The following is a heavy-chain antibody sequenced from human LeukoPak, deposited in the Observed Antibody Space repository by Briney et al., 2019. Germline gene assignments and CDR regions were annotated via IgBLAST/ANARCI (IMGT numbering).Heavy chain of an antibody. V-gene: IGHV3-30-3*01. CDR2: ISYDGGNK. J-gene: IGHJ5*02. CDR1: GFTFSSYA. CDR3: ARDHPVPRRRDWFDP. Sequence: GGSLRLSCAASGFTFSSYAMHWVRQAPGKGLEWVAVISYDGGNKYYADSVKGRFTISRDNSKNTLYLQMNSLRAEDTAVYYCARDHPVPRRRDWFDPWGQGTLVTVSS.